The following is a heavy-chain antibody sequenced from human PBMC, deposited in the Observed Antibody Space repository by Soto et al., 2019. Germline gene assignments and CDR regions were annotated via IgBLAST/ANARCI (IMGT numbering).Heavy chain of an antibody. J-gene: IGHJ4*02. CDR2: MYYSGST. Sequence: SETLSLTCTVSGGSIDSSSYFWGWIRQPPGKGLEWIGSMYYSGSTYYNPSLKSRVTISVDTSKNHFALKLSSVTAADTAVYYCAILNSDYYDSSGYFDYWGQGTLVTVSS. CDR1: GGSIDSSSYF. V-gene: IGHV4-39*02. D-gene: IGHD3-22*01. CDR3: AILNSDYYDSSGYFDY.